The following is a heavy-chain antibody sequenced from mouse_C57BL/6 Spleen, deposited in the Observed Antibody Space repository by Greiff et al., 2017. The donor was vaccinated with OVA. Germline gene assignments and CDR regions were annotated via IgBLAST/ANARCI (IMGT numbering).Heavy chain of an antibody. CDR3: ARYKSPYAMDD. V-gene: IGHV3-8*01. CDR1: GYSITSDY. Sequence: EVKLMESGPGLAKPSQTLSLTCSVTGYSITSDYWNWIRKFPGNNLASMGYISYSGSTYYNPSLKSRISITRDTSKNQDYLQLKSVTTEDTATYYCARYKSPYAMDDWGQGTSVTVSS. J-gene: IGHJ4*01. CDR2: ISYSGST. D-gene: IGHD1-3*01.